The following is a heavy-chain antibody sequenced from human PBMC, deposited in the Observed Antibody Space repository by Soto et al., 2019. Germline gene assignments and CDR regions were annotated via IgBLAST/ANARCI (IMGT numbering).Heavy chain of an antibody. CDR1: RGSISSGIYY. Sequence: QLQLQESGPGLVKPSETLSLTCSVSRGSISSGIYYWAWIRQTPGKGLEWIGTISYSGTTYYNPSLKIGVIVSVDMSKNQFSLRMNFVTAADTAVYYCASRPIFGFPYGPFDYWGQGALVTVSS. V-gene: IGHV4-39*01. J-gene: IGHJ4*02. CDR3: ASRPIFGFPYGPFDY. CDR2: ISYSGTT. D-gene: IGHD3-10*01.